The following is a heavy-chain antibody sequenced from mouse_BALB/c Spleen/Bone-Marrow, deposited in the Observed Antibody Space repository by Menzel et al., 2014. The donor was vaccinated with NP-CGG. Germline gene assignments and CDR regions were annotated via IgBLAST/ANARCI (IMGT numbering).Heavy chain of an antibody. J-gene: IGHJ4*01. CDR1: GFDFSRYW. Sequence: EVQLVESGGGLVQPGGSLKLSCAASGFDFSRYWMSWVRQAPGKGLEWIGEINPDSTTINYAPSLKDEFIMSRDSVKNTLYLQMSKVRSEDTALYYCARPDGNPYAMDYGGQGTSVTVSS. D-gene: IGHD2-1*01. CDR3: ARPDGNPYAMDY. V-gene: IGHV4-1*02. CDR2: INPDSTTI.